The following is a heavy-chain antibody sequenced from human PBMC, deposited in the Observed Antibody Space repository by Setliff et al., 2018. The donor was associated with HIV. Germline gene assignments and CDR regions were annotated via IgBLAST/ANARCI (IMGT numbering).Heavy chain of an antibody. CDR3: AKDSRPDY. J-gene: IGHJ4*02. CDR1: EFRFSNYW. CDR2: INQDGSEE. Sequence: PGGSLRLSCVASEFRFSNYWMAWVRQAPGKGLEWVGNINQDGSEENYVDSVKGRFTISRDNAKKSLYLQMNSLRGEDTAVYYCAKDSRPDYWGQGTLVTVSS. V-gene: IGHV3-7*01.